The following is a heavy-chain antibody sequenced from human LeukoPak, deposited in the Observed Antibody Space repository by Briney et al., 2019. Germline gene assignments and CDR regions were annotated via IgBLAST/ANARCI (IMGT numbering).Heavy chain of an antibody. Sequence: GVALRLSCAASGFIFGDYNMNWVRQAPGKGLEWVSYISSGGSTIYYADSVKGRFTISRDNARNSLYLQMNGLTDEDTAVYYCAREPPGNFDSSGHYYAYFDCWGQGALVTVSS. V-gene: IGHV3-48*02. CDR3: AREPPGNFDSSGHYYAYFDC. CDR2: ISSGGSTI. CDR1: GFIFGDYN. J-gene: IGHJ4*02. D-gene: IGHD3-22*01.